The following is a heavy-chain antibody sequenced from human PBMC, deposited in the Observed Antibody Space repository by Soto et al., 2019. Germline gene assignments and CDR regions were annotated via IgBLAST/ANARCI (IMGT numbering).Heavy chain of an antibody. J-gene: IGHJ3*02. V-gene: IGHV2-5*01. D-gene: IGHD6-6*01. CDR1: GFSLSTSGVG. Sequence: SGPTLANPTQTLTLTCSFSGFSLSTSGVGVGWIRQPQGKARDWLAHIYWSGDEPHRPSLKSRLSITKYTSKDQVDLTMTNMDPVDTATYYCARGPAARPVFAFDIWGQGTVVTVSS. CDR2: IYWSGDE. CDR3: ARGPAARPVFAFDI.